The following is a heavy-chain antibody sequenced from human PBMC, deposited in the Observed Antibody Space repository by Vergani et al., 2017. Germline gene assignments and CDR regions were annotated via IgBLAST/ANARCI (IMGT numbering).Heavy chain of an antibody. V-gene: IGHV3-21*06. D-gene: IGHD1-26*01. Sequence: VQLVESGGGLVKPGGSLRLSCAASGFTFSDFSMSWVRQAPGKGLEWVAFIGSSGPYINYADSVKGRFIISRDNTNNSLYLQMNSLRAEDTAVYYCARDTTLVGFDYWGQGTLVTVSS. CDR3: ARDTTLVGFDY. CDR1: GFTFSDFS. J-gene: IGHJ4*02. CDR2: IGSSGPYI.